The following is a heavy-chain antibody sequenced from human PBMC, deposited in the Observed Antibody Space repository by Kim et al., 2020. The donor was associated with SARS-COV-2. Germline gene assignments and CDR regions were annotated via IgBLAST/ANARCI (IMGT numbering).Heavy chain of an antibody. D-gene: IGHD2-2*01. V-gene: IGHV3-9*01. CDR1: GFTFDDYA. CDR2: ISWNSGSI. J-gene: IGHJ4*01. Sequence: GGSLRLSCAASGFTFDDYAMHWVRQAPGKGLEWVSGISWNSGSIGYVDSVKGRFTISRDNAKNSLYLQMNSLRAEDTALYYCAKDSTRAKVPNLRTAFD. CDR3: AKDSTRAKVPNLRTAFD.